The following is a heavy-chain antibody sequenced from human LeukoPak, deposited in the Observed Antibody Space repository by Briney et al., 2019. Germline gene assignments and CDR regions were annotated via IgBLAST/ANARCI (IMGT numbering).Heavy chain of an antibody. CDR3: ARLLGIHYYYGMDV. CDR1: GYTFTSYG. Sequence: ASVKVSCKASGYTFTSYGISWVRQAPGQGLAWMGWISAYNGNTNYAQKLQGRVTMTTDTSTSTAYMELRSLRSDDTAVYYCARLLGIHYYYGMDVWGQGTTVTVSS. CDR2: ISAYNGNT. D-gene: IGHD7-27*01. V-gene: IGHV1-18*01. J-gene: IGHJ6*02.